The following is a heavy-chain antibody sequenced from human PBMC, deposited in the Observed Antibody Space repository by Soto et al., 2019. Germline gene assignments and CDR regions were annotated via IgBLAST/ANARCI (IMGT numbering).Heavy chain of an antibody. Sequence: LRLSCAASGFTFSSYGMHWVRQAPGKGLEWVAVIWYDGSNKYYADSVKGRFTISRDNSKNTLYLQMNSLRAEDTAVYYCARGRRIAVAGTGLPYWGQGTLVTVSS. J-gene: IGHJ4*02. D-gene: IGHD6-19*01. CDR1: GFTFSSYG. CDR2: IWYDGSNK. V-gene: IGHV3-33*01. CDR3: ARGRRIAVAGTGLPY.